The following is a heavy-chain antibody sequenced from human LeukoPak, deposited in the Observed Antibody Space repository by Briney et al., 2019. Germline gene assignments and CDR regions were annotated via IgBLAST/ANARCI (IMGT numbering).Heavy chain of an antibody. Sequence: SETLSLTCTASGGSITSSNYYWGWIRQPPGKGLEWIGSFYYSGSTNYNPSLKSRVTISVDTSKNQFSLKLSSVTAPDTAVYYCVYYYGSGSVEYGGQGTLVTVSS. CDR3: VYYYGSGSVEY. CDR2: FYYSGST. D-gene: IGHD3-10*01. CDR1: GGSITSSNYY. J-gene: IGHJ4*02. V-gene: IGHV4-39*01.